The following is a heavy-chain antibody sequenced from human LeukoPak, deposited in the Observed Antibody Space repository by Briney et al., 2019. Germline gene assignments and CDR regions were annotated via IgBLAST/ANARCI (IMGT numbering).Heavy chain of an antibody. CDR1: GGSISSGGYY. J-gene: IGHJ6*03. V-gene: IGHV4-39*07. D-gene: IGHD3-10*01. CDR2: IYYSGNT. CDR3: ARVRGSLYYYYYMDV. Sequence: SQTLSLTCTVSGGSISSGGYYWGWIRQPPGKGLEWIGSIYYSGNTYDSPSLKSRVTTSVDTSKNQFSLKLSSVTAADTAVYYCARVRGSLYYYYYMDVWGKGTTVTVSS.